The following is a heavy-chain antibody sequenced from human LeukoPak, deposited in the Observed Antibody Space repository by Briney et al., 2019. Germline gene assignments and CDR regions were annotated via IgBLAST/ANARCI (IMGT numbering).Heavy chain of an antibody. D-gene: IGHD3-10*01. J-gene: IGHJ6*03. CDR2: ISGSGGST. CDR1: GFTFSSYG. Sequence: GGSLRLSCAASGFTFSSYGMSWVRQAPGKGLEWVSFISGSGGSTYYVDSVKGRFTISRDNSKNTLYLQMNSLRAEDTAVYYCAKSGQESLYYYYMDVWGKGTTVTISS. V-gene: IGHV3-23*01. CDR3: AKSGQESLYYYYMDV.